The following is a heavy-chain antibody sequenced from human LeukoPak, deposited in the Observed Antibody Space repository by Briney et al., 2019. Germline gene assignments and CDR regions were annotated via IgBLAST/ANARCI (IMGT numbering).Heavy chain of an antibody. CDR1: GGSVSSGSYY. CDR2: IYYSGST. CDR3: ARSNFWSGYYPRNLDY. Sequence: SETLSLTCTVSGGSVSSGSYYWSWIRQPPGKGLEWIGYIYYSGSTNYNPSLKSRVTISVDTSKNQFSLKLSSVTAADTAVYYCARSNFWSGYYPRNLDYWGQGTLVTVSS. D-gene: IGHD3-3*01. J-gene: IGHJ4*02. V-gene: IGHV4-61*01.